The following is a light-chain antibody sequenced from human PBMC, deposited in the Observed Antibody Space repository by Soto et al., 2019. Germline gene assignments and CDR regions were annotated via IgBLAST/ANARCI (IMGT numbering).Light chain of an antibody. CDR3: MEGTYWPKT. CDR1: QSFVHSDGNTY. J-gene: IGKJ2*01. Sequence: DVVLTQSPLSLPVTLGQPASISCRSSQSFVHSDGNTYLHWFQQRPGQSPRRLIYRVSTRDSGVPDRFSGGGSGTDFTLKISRVEADDVGVYYCMEGTYWPKTFGQGTKLEIK. V-gene: IGKV2-30*02. CDR2: RVS.